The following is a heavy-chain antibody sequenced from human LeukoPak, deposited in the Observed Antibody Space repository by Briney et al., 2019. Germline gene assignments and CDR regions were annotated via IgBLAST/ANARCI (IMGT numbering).Heavy chain of an antibody. J-gene: IGHJ3*02. D-gene: IGHD1-14*01. CDR1: GGSISSYY. Sequence: SETLSLTCAVSGGSISSYYWSWTRQPPGKGLEWIGYIYYSGSTNYNPSLKSRVTISVDTSKNQFSLKLSSVTAADTAVYYCARAERIDAFDIWGQGTMVTVSS. CDR3: ARAERIDAFDI. V-gene: IGHV4-59*08. CDR2: IYYSGST.